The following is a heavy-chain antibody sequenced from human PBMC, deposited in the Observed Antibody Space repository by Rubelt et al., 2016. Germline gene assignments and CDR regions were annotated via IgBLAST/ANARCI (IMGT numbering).Heavy chain of an antibody. CDR1: GYTFTSYG. D-gene: IGHD3-10*01. CDR3: ARDPLPVRGVIMTPTH. V-gene: IGHV1-18*01. Sequence: QVQLVQSGAEVKKPGASVKVSCKASGYTFTSYGISWVRQAPGQGLEWMGWISAYNGNTNYAQKRQGRVTMTTDPSTSTAYMELRSLRSDDTAVYYCARDPLPVRGVIMTPTHWGQGTLVTVSS. CDR2: ISAYNGNT. J-gene: IGHJ4*02.